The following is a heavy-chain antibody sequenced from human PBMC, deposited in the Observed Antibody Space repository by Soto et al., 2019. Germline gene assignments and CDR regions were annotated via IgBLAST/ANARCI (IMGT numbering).Heavy chain of an antibody. J-gene: IGHJ4*02. CDR3: ARPKYSSGWYPPDY. CDR1: GYSFTSYW. Sequence: PGESLKISCKGSGYSFTSYWIVWVRQMPGKGLEWMXIXYXXXSXTXXXPXXXXQVTISADKSISTAYLQWSSLKASDTAMYYCARPKYSSGWYPPDYWGQGTLVTVSS. CDR2: XYXXXSXT. V-gene: IGHV5-51*01. D-gene: IGHD6-19*01.